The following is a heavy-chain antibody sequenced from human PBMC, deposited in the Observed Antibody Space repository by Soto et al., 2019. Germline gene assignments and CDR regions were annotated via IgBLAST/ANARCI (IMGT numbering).Heavy chain of an antibody. V-gene: IGHV3-7*03. CDR1: GFIFGFYW. CDR2: IGRHGHDK. D-gene: IGHD3-10*01. Sequence: WGSLRLSCSASGFIFGFYWMTWVRQAPGKGLEWVANIGRHGHDKYYVDSVTGRFTISRDNAQTSLFLQMNNLRAEDTAVYFCARIRATDYQIDYWGQGTLVTVYS. CDR3: ARIRATDYQIDY. J-gene: IGHJ4*02.